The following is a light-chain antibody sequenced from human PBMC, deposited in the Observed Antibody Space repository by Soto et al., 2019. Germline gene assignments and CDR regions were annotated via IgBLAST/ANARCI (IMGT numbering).Light chain of an antibody. V-gene: IGKV3-15*01. Sequence: EIVMTQSPATLSVSPGERATLSCRASQSVSYNFAWYQQKPGQAPRLLIYGVSTRATGVPTRFSGSGSVKEFTLTISSLQAEDFAVYYCQQYSDWPRTFGQGTKVEFK. CDR2: GVS. CDR3: QQYSDWPRT. CDR1: QSVSYN. J-gene: IGKJ1*01.